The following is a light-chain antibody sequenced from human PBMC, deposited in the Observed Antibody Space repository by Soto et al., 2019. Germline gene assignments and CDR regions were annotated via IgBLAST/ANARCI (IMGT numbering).Light chain of an antibody. CDR2: EAS. V-gene: IGKV1-33*01. CDR3: QHYDNFPVT. Sequence: DIQMTQSPSSLSASVGDRVTITCQASQDISNYLNWYRQRAGKAPQLLIYEASNLQTGVSSRFSGSGSGTDFTFTISSLQPEDIATYYCQHYDNFPVTCGGGTKVEIK. J-gene: IGKJ4*01. CDR1: QDISNY.